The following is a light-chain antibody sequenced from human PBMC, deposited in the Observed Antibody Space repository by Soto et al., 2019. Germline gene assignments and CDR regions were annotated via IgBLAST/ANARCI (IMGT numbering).Light chain of an antibody. Sequence: EIVLTQSPGPLSLSPGGRATLSCRASQTVSSSYLAWYQQKAGQAPRLLIYGASSRATGIPDRFSGSGSGTDFTLTICRLEPEDFAVYYCQQYGSSPLTFGGGTKVEIK. CDR1: QTVSSSY. V-gene: IGKV3-20*01. CDR2: GAS. J-gene: IGKJ4*01. CDR3: QQYGSSPLT.